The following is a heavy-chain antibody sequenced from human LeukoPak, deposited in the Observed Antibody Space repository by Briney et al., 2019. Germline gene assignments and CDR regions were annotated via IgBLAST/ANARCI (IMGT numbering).Heavy chain of an antibody. CDR3: ARDIAVAGTGGFDY. Sequence: GGSLRLSCVASGFSSVDYAMHWVRQAPGKGLEWVSGIYWSSNRVDYADSVKGRFTISRDNAKNSLYLQMNSLRAEDTAVYYCARDIAVAGTGGFDYWGQGTLVTVSS. J-gene: IGHJ4*02. D-gene: IGHD6-19*01. CDR2: IYWSSNRV. V-gene: IGHV3-9*02. CDR1: GFSSVDYA.